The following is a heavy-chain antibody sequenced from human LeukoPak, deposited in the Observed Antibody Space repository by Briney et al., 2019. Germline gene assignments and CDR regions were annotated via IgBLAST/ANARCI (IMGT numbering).Heavy chain of an antibody. CDR1: GGSFSGYY. Sequence: PSETLSLTCAVYGGSFSGYYWSWIRQPPGKGLEWIGEINHSGSTNYNPSLKSRVTISVDTSKNQFSPKLSSVTAADTAVYYCASLSAIAARPLNYYYYGMDVWGQGTTVTVSS. J-gene: IGHJ6*02. V-gene: IGHV4-34*01. D-gene: IGHD6-6*01. CDR3: ASLSAIAARPLNYYYYGMDV. CDR2: INHSGST.